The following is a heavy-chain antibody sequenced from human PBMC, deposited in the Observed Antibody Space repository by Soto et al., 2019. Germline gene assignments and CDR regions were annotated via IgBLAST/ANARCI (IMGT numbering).Heavy chain of an antibody. Sequence: SETLSLTCTVSGGSISSGGYYWSWIRQHPGKGLEWIGYIYYSGSTYYNPSLKSRVTISVDTSKNQFSLKLSSVTAADTAVYYCARDLDGLHDDTSGPFPRPGWGQGTLVTVSS. J-gene: IGHJ1*01. V-gene: IGHV4-31*03. D-gene: IGHD3-22*01. CDR1: GGSISSGGYY. CDR3: ARDLDGLHDDTSGPFPRPG. CDR2: IYYSGST.